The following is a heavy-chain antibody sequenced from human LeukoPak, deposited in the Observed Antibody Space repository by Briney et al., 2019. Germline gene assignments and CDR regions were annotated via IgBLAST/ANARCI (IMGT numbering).Heavy chain of an antibody. Sequence: SETLSLTRSVSGDSVSRSDSYWDWIRQPPGKGLEWLGTIYYSGRTYYSPSLKSRVTMSVDPSNNQFSLNLRSVTAADTALYYCARRRYYDGSGYLEWGQGTLLSVSS. V-gene: IGHV4-39*01. J-gene: IGHJ1*01. CDR2: IYYSGRT. CDR3: ARRRYYDGSGYLE. D-gene: IGHD3-22*01. CDR1: GDSVSRSDSY.